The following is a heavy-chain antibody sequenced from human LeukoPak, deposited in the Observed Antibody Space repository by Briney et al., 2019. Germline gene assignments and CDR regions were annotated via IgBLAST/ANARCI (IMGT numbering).Heavy chain of an antibody. D-gene: IGHD3-10*01. V-gene: IGHV7-4-1*02. CDR2: INTNTGNP. CDR3: ARGTMVRGEDAFDI. J-gene: IGHJ3*02. Sequence: ASVKVSCKASGYTFTSYAMNWVRQAPGQGLEWMGWINTNTGNPTYAQGFTGRFVFSLDTSVSTAYLQISSLKAEDTAVYYCARGTMVRGEDAFDIWGQGTMVTVSS. CDR1: GYTFTSYA.